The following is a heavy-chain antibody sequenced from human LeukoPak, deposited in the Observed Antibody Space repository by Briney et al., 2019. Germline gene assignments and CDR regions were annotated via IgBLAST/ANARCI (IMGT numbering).Heavy chain of an antibody. J-gene: IGHJ4*02. V-gene: IGHV3-30*02. D-gene: IGHD4-11*01. CDR3: AKDDAGLPDY. CDR2: IRYDGSNK. Sequence: GGSLRLSCAASGFTFSSYGMHWVRQAPGKGLEWVAFIRYDGSNKYYADSVKGRFTISRDDSKNTVHLQMNSLRVEDTAVYFCAKDDAGLPDYWGQGAPVTVSS. CDR1: GFTFSSYG.